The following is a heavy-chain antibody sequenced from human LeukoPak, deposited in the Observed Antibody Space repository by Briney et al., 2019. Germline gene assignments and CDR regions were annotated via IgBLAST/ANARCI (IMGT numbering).Heavy chain of an antibody. CDR2: IRSKANSYAT. J-gene: IGHJ4*02. D-gene: IGHD3-22*01. Sequence: PGGSLRLSCAASGFTFSGSAMHWVRQASGKGLEWVGRIRSKANSYATAYAASVKGRLTISRDDSKNTAYLQMNSLKTEDTAVYYCRGYYYDSSGYYLVDYWGQGTLVTVSS. V-gene: IGHV3-73*01. CDR3: RGYYYDSSGYYLVDY. CDR1: GFTFSGSA.